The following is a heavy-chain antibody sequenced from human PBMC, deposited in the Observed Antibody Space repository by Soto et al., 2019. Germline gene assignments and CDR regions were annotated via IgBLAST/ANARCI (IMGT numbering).Heavy chain of an antibody. J-gene: IGHJ4*02. Sequence: SETLSLTCTVSGGSISSYYWSWIRQPPGKGLEWIGYIYYSGGTNYNPSLKSRVTTSVDTSKNQFSLKLSSVTAADTAVYYCARAYYDFWSGYYRPLYYFDYWGQGTLVTVSS. CDR1: GGSISSYY. CDR2: IYYSGGT. CDR3: ARAYYDFWSGYYRPLYYFDY. V-gene: IGHV4-59*01. D-gene: IGHD3-3*01.